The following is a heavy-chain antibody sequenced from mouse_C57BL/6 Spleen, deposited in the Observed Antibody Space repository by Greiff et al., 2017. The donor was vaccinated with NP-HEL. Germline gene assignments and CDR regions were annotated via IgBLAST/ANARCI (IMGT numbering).Heavy chain of an antibody. Sequence: EVKVEESGPGLVKPSQSLSLTCSVTGYSITSGYYWNWIRQFPGNKLEWMGYISYDGSNNYNPSLKNRISITRDTSKNQFFLKLNSVTTEDTATYYCAGGSYEAWFAYWGQGTLVTVSA. V-gene: IGHV3-6*01. D-gene: IGHD1-1*01. CDR1: GYSITSGYY. CDR3: AGGSYEAWFAY. J-gene: IGHJ3*01. CDR2: ISYDGSN.